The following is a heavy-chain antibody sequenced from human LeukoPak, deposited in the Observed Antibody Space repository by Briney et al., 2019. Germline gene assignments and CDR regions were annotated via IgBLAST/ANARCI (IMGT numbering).Heavy chain of an antibody. D-gene: IGHD6-6*01. CDR2: IIPIFGTA. CDR3: ARGLIAARPTTDY. V-gene: IGHV1-69*05. Sequence: ASVKVSFKASGGTFSSYAISWVRQAPGQGLEWMGGIIPIFGTANYAQKFQGRVTITTDEPTSTAYMELSSLRSEDTAVYYCARGLIAARPTTDYWGQGTLVTVSS. J-gene: IGHJ4*02. CDR1: GGTFSSYA.